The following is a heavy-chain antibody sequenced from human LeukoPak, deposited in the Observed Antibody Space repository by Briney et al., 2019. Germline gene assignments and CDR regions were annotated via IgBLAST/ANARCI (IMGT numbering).Heavy chain of an antibody. D-gene: IGHD3-22*01. CDR2: INHSGST. J-gene: IGHJ4*02. V-gene: IGHV4-34*01. Sequence: SETLSLTCAVYGGSFSGYYWSWIRQPPGKGLEWIGEINHSGSTNYNPSLKSRVTISVDTSKNQFSLKLSSVTAADTAVYYCAKVATPVSHPRTDGSSGFPPSPYFDYWGQGTLVTVSS. CDR1: GGSFSGYY. CDR3: AKVATPVSHPRTDGSSGFPPSPYFDY.